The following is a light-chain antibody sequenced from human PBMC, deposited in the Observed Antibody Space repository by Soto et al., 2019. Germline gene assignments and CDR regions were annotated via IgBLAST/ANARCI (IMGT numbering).Light chain of an antibody. J-gene: IGLJ2*01. CDR3: AAWDDSLNDVV. Sequence: QSVLTQPPSASGTPGQRVTISCSGSSSNIGSNIVNWYQQLPGTAPKLLIYSNNRRPSGVPDRFSGSKSGTSASLAISGLQYEDEADYYCAAWDDSLNDVVFGGGSKLTVL. CDR1: SSNIGSNI. CDR2: SNN. V-gene: IGLV1-44*01.